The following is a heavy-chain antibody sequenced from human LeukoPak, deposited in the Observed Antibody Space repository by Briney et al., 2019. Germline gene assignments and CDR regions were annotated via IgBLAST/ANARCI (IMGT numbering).Heavy chain of an antibody. J-gene: IGHJ3*02. Sequence: GGSLRLSCTASGFTLGDYAMSWFRQAPGKGLEWVGFIRSKAYGGTTEYAASVKGRFTISRDDSKSIAYLQMNSLKTEDTAVYYCTRERIAVAAPHDAFDIWGQGTMVTVSS. V-gene: IGHV3-49*03. CDR2: IRSKAYGGTT. D-gene: IGHD6-19*01. CDR3: TRERIAVAAPHDAFDI. CDR1: GFTLGDYA.